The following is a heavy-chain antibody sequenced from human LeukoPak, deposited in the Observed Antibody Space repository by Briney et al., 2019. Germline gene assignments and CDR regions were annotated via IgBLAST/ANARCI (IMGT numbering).Heavy chain of an antibody. V-gene: IGHV4-39*07. CDR1: GGSIISTSFY. CDR3: ARYGSGFYFDY. J-gene: IGHJ4*02. D-gene: IGHD3-10*01. Sequence: KPSETLSLTCTVSGGSIISTSFYWGWIRQPPGKGLAWLGSIYHSGSTYDNPSLKSRVTISVDTSKNQFSLKLSSVTAADTAVYYCARYGSGFYFDYWGQGTLVTVSS. CDR2: IYHSGST.